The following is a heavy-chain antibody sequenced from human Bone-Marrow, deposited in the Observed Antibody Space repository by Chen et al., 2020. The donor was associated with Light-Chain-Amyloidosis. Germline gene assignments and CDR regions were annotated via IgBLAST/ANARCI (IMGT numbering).Heavy chain of an antibody. CDR2: ISTTGTTI. Sequence: QVQLVESGGGLVKPGGSLRLPCAASGFTFSDFYMSWIRQTPGKALEWVSYISTTGTTIYYSDSVKGRFTVSRDNAKNSQYLQMNSLTAEDTAVYYCARVGTYYEYDYWGQGTLVTVSS. J-gene: IGHJ4*02. CDR3: ARVGTYYEYDY. CDR1: GFTFSDFY. V-gene: IGHV3-11*01. D-gene: IGHD3-10*01.